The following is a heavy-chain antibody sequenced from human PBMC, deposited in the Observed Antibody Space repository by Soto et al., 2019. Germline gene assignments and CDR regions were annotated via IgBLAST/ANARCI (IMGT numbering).Heavy chain of an antibody. Sequence: ASVKVSCKASGYTFTSYDINWVRQATGQGLEWMGWMNPNSGNTGYAQKFQGRVTMTRNTSISTAYMELSSLRSEDTAVYYCARRNRRMTTLDYWGQGTLATVSS. CDR2: MNPNSGNT. V-gene: IGHV1-8*01. D-gene: IGHD4-17*01. CDR1: GYTFTSYD. CDR3: ARRNRRMTTLDY. J-gene: IGHJ4*02.